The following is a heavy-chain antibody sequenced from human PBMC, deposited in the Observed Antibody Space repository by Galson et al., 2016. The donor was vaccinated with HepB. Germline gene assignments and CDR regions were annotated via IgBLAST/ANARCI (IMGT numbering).Heavy chain of an antibody. J-gene: IGHJ4*02. CDR1: GFIFSDDW. CDR2: IDEDGSET. CDR3: AKGGPEGTGTLDS. D-gene: IGHD1-14*01. Sequence: SLRLSCAASGFIFSDDWMHWVRQTAGRGLVYIAHIDEDGSETSYADSVKGRFTISRDNAKNTVYLQMNRLRGDETAVYFCAKGGPEGTGTLDSWGQGTQVTVSS. V-gene: IGHV3-74*01.